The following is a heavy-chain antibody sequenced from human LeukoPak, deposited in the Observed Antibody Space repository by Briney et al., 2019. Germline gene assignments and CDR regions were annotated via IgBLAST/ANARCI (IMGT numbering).Heavy chain of an antibody. Sequence: SETLSLTCTVSGGSISSYYWSWIRQPPGKGLEWIGYIYYSGSTNYNPSPKGRVTISVDTSKNQFSLKLSSVTAADTAVYYCARRGSSSWTRAFWFDPWGQGTLVTVSS. J-gene: IGHJ5*02. CDR1: GGSISSYY. V-gene: IGHV4-59*08. CDR3: ARRGSSSWTRAFWFDP. CDR2: IYYSGST. D-gene: IGHD6-13*01.